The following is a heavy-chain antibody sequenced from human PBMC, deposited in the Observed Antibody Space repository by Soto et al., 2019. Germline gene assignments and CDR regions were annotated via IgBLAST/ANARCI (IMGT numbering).Heavy chain of an antibody. J-gene: IGHJ4*02. CDR2: INAGNGYT. D-gene: IGHD5-18*01. CDR1: GYTFTIYA. Sequence: QVQLVQSGAEVKKPGASVKVSCKASGYTFTIYAMHWVRQAPGQRLEWMGWINAGNGYTKYSQKFQGRVTITRDTSASTAYMGLRSLRSEDTAVYYCARDPVYSYGYNWGQGTLVTVSS. CDR3: ARDPVYSYGYN. V-gene: IGHV1-3*01.